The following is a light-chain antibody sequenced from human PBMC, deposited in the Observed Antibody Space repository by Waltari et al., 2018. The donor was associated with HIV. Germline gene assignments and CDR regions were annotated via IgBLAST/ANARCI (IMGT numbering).Light chain of an antibody. V-gene: IGLV1-51*01. Sequence: QSILTQPPSVSAAPGQKVTISCSGDNSNLGNNFVSWYQQVPGRAPRLLIYDDGRGPSGISDRFSASKAGVSATLGIAGLQIVDEADYYCGTWDSSLSLYVFGPGTTVAVL. J-gene: IGLJ1*01. CDR1: NSNLGNNF. CDR3: GTWDSSLSLYV. CDR2: DDG.